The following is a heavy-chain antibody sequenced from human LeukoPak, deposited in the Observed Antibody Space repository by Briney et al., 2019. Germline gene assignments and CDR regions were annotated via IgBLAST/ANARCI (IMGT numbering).Heavy chain of an antibody. Sequence: GASLQISCEGSGSLFTSYWIGWVRPLPGKGLEGVGIIYHGDSDTRYSPSFQGQVTISADKSISTAYLQWSSLKASDTAMYYCARRGARDSSGYPDAFDIWGQGTMVTVSS. J-gene: IGHJ3*02. V-gene: IGHV5-51*01. CDR2: IYHGDSDT. CDR3: ARRGARDSSGYPDAFDI. D-gene: IGHD3-22*01. CDR1: GSLFTSYW.